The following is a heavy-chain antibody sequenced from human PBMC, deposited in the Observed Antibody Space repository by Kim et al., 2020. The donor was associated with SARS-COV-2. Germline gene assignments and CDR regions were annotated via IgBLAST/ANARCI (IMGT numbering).Heavy chain of an antibody. CDR2: IRNKALGGTT. J-gene: IGHJ6*02. CDR1: GFTFGDYV. CDR3: VSGTPYSYYYGLDV. V-gene: IGHV3-49*04. D-gene: IGHD1-1*01. Sequence: GGSLRLSCTSSGFTFGDYVLTWVRQAPGKGLEWVGFIRNKALGGTTKIAASVRDRFTISRDDSEGSAYLHMNSLKTEDTAVYYCVSGTPYSYYYGLDVWGQGTTVTVSS.